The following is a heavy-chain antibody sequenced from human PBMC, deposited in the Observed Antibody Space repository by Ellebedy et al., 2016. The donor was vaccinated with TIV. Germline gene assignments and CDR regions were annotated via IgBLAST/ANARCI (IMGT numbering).Heavy chain of an antibody. CDR1: GGSISSFY. Sequence: MPSETLSLTCTVSGGSISSFYWSWIPQPPGKGLEWIGYIYHSGSTNYNPSLKSRVTISVDTSKNQFSLKLSSVTAADTAVYYCATGQRYFGWQGSAFDIWGQGTMVTVSS. D-gene: IGHD3-9*01. CDR2: IYHSGST. CDR3: ATGQRYFGWQGSAFDI. V-gene: IGHV4-59*01. J-gene: IGHJ3*02.